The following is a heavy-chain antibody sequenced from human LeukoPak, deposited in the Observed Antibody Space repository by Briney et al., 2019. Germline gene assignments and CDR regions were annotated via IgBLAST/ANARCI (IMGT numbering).Heavy chain of an antibody. V-gene: IGHV5-51*01. CDR3: ARLDCSGGSCYSGYFDY. CDR1: GYSFTSYW. D-gene: IGHD2-15*01. Sequence: GKSLKISCKGSGYSFTSYWIGWVRQMPGKGLEWMGIIYPGDSDTRYSPSFQGQVTISADKSISTAYLQWSSLKASDTAMYYCARLDCSGGSCYSGYFDYWGQGTLVTVSS. J-gene: IGHJ4*02. CDR2: IYPGDSDT.